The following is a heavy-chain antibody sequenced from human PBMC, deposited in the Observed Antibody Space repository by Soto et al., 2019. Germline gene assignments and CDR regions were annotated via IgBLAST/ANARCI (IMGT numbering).Heavy chain of an antibody. V-gene: IGHV3-64D*08. D-gene: IGHD2-2*01. CDR1: GFIFSSSA. CDR2: ITNSGGIT. Sequence: EVEVVESGGGLVQPGGSLRLSCSASGFIFSSSAMHWVRQAPGKGLEYISGITNSGGITYYADSVKGRFTISRDNSRNILYLQMSSLRAEDSAVYYCIKAVTNAPFDYWGQGTLVTVSS. J-gene: IGHJ4*02. CDR3: IKAVTNAPFDY.